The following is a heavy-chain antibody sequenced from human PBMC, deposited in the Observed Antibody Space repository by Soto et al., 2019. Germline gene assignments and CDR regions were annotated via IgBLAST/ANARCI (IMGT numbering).Heavy chain of an antibody. CDR3: ERDMGEYSGYVLDY. V-gene: IGHV3-64*01. CDR1: GFTFSSYA. D-gene: IGHD5-12*01. CDR2: ISSNGGST. Sequence: EVQLVESGGGLVQPGGALRLSCAASGFTFSSYAMHWVRQAPGKGLEYVSAISSNGGSTYYANSVKGRFTISRDNSKNTLYLHVDSPRSVDMAVYYCERDMGEYSGYVLDYWGQGTLVTVSS. J-gene: IGHJ4*02.